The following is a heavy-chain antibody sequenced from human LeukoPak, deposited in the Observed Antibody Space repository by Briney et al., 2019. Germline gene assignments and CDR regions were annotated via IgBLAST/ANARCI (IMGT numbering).Heavy chain of an antibody. Sequence: KTSETLSLTCTVSGGSISNYYWSWIRQPPGKGLECIGYIYYSGSTNYNPSPKSRVTISVDTSKNQFSLKLSSVTAADTAVYYCARLQTLYGSGSYYPLAAFDIWGQGTMVTVSS. J-gene: IGHJ3*02. D-gene: IGHD3-10*01. CDR3: ARLQTLYGSGSYYPLAAFDI. CDR1: GGSISNYY. CDR2: IYYSGST. V-gene: IGHV4-59*08.